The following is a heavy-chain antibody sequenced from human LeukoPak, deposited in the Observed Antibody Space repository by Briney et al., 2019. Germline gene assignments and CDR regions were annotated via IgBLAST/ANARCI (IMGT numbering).Heavy chain of an antibody. CDR3: AKAFFSGSGGNHKHFDS. D-gene: IGHD3-10*01. V-gene: IGHV3-23*01. J-gene: IGHJ4*02. CDR1: GATFSMYA. Sequence: GGSLRLSCAASGATFSMYAMSWVRQAPGKGLEWVSSISGSSSGTTYYADSVKGRFTISRDDSKSTLFLQMNSLRAEDTAVYYCAKAFFSGSGGNHKHFDSWGQGTLVTVSS. CDR2: ISGSSSGTT.